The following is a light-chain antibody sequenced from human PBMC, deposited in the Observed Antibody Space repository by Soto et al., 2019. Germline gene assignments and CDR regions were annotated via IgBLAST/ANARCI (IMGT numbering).Light chain of an antibody. CDR2: ATS. Sequence: DTQMTQSPSSVSAAVGDTVTMTCRPSQGISIWLAWYQLKPGQAPKLLIYATSRVQGVPTRFAGGGSETDFTLTINDLQPEDSAIYYGQQGKSFPWTFGQGTKVEVK. CDR1: QGISIW. V-gene: IGKV1-12*01. J-gene: IGKJ1*01. CDR3: QQGKSFPWT.